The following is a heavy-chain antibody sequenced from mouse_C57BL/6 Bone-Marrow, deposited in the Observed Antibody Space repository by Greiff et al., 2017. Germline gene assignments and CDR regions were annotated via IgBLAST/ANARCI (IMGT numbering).Heavy chain of an antibody. CDR2: MHPNGGST. Sequence: QVQLQQPGAELVKPGASVKLSCKASGYTFTNYWMPWVKQRPGPGLEWIGMMHPNGGSTDYNAKFKSEATLSVDKSSRTAYMELSSLTSEDSAFYYCARSYDYDDYAMDYWGQGTSVTVSS. CDR3: ARSYDYDDYAMDY. CDR1: GYTFTNYW. D-gene: IGHD2-4*01. J-gene: IGHJ4*01. V-gene: IGHV1-64*01.